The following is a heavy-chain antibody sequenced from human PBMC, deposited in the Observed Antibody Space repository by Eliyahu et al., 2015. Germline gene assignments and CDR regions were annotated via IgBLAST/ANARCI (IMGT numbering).Heavy chain of an antibody. Sequence: EVQXVESGGXLVQPGXSLKLSCAASGFPXSGSAMHWVRQXSGKGREWVGRIRSKANSYATAYAASVKGRFTISRDDSKNTAYLQMNSLKTEDTAVYYCTRGDILTGYRGDYWGQGTLVTVSS. CDR3: TRGDILTGYRGDY. CDR2: IRSKANSYAT. J-gene: IGHJ4*02. CDR1: GFPXSGSA. V-gene: IGHV3-73*02. D-gene: IGHD3-9*01.